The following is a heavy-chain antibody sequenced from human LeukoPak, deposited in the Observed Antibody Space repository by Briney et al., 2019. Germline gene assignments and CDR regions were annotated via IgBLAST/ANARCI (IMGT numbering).Heavy chain of an antibody. CDR1: GGSISSSNW. Sequence: PSETLSLTCAVSGGSISSSNWWSWVRQPPGKGLEWIGEIYHSGSTNYNPSLKSRVTISVDKSKNQFSLKLSSVTAADTAVYYCARAYFSSWYMNWFDPWGQGTLVTVSS. CDR2: IYHSGST. J-gene: IGHJ5*02. D-gene: IGHD6-13*01. V-gene: IGHV4-4*02. CDR3: ARAYFSSWYMNWFDP.